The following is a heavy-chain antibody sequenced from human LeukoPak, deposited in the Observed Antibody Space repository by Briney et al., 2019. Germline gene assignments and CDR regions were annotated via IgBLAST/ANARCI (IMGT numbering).Heavy chain of an antibody. CDR1: GGSFSSYY. V-gene: IGHV4-59*12. CDR3: AGTYYYGSGTYT. J-gene: IGHJ5*02. CDR2: IYYSGST. Sequence: SETLSLTCAVYGGSFSSYYWSWIRQPPGKGLEWIGYIYYSGSTNYNPSLKSRVTMSVDTSKNQFSLKLSSVTAADTAVYYCAGTYYYGSGTYTWGQGTLVTVSS. D-gene: IGHD3-10*01.